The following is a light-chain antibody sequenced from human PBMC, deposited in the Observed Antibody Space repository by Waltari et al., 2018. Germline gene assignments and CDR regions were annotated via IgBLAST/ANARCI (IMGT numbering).Light chain of an antibody. Sequence: QPALTQPASVSGSPGQSIPLSCPGTRSAVGHFNVFSCYQQYQGKAPKFIIYEVSEGPSGVSNRFSGSKSGNTASLTISGLQAEDEADYYCCSYAGGTTYVFGTGTKVTVL. J-gene: IGLJ1*01. CDR3: CSYAGGTTYV. CDR2: EVS. CDR1: RSAVGHFNV. V-gene: IGLV2-23*02.